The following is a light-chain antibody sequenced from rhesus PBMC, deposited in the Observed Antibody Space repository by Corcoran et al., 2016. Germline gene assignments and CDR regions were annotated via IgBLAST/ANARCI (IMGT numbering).Light chain of an antibody. J-gene: IGKJ2*01. Sequence: DIQMTQSPSSLSASVGDRVTITCRASQGISDYLNWYQQKPGKAPKRLFYAASSLESGGPSRVSGSGSGTDCTLTISSLQPEDFAAYYCLQGYSTPHSFGQGTKVEIK. V-gene: IGKV1-36*02. CDR2: AAS. CDR1: QGISDY. CDR3: LQGYSTPHS.